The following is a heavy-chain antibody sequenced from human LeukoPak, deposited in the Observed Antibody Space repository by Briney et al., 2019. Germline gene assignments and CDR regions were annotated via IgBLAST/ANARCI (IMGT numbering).Heavy chain of an antibody. CDR2: ISDDGSTK. V-gene: IGHV3-30-3*01. CDR1: GFTFSTYA. CDR3: AKAPAFCSSTNCPRLYYFDY. Sequence: PGGSLRLSCAASGFTFSTYAIHWVRQAPGKGLEWVAVISDDGSTKYYADSVKGRLTISRDNSKNTLYLQMNSLRAEDAAVYYCAKAPAFCSSTNCPRLYYFDYWGQGTLVTVSS. J-gene: IGHJ4*02. D-gene: IGHD2-2*01.